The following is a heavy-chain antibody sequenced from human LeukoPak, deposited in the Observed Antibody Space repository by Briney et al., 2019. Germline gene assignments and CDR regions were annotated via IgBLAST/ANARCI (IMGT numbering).Heavy chain of an antibody. CDR3: VRRSSSGWCGDY. V-gene: IGHV3-64D*06. J-gene: IGHJ4*02. D-gene: IGHD6-19*01. CDR1: GITVSSKY. Sequence: PGGSLRLSCAASGITVSSKYMSWVRQAPGKGLEYVSAITNNGGDVNYEDSVKGRFTISRDNSKNTVFLQMSALRGEDTAVYFCVRRSSSGWCGDYWGQGALVTVSS. CDR2: ITNNGGDV.